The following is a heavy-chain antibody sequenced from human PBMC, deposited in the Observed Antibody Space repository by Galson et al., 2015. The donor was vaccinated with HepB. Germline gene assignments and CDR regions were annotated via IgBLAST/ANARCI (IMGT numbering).Heavy chain of an antibody. CDR2: INHSGST. J-gene: IGHJ4*02. Sequence: ETLSLTCAVYGGSFSGYYWSWIRQPPGKGLEWIGEINHSGSTNYNPSLKSRVTISVDTSKNQFSLKLSSVTAADTAVYYCARGLYGGNQGLLYWGQGTLVTVSS. CDR1: GGSFSGYY. V-gene: IGHV4-34*01. CDR3: ARGLYGGNQGLLY. D-gene: IGHD4-23*01.